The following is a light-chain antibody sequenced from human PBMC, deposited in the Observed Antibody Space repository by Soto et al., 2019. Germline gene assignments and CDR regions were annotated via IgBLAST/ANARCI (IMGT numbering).Light chain of an antibody. V-gene: IGKV1-5*03. Sequence: DIQMTQSPSTLSASVGDRITITCRASQSISSWLAWYQQKPGKAPKVLIYKASSLESGVPSRFSGSGSGTEFTLTISSLQPDDFATYYCQQYKTYWSLGQGTKVEIK. CDR3: QQYKTYWS. CDR1: QSISSW. CDR2: KAS. J-gene: IGKJ1*01.